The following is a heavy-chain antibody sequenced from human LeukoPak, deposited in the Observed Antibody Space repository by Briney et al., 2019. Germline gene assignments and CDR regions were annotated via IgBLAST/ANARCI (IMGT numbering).Heavy chain of an antibody. CDR1: GGSRSSGDYY. D-gene: IGHD1-26*01. CDR3: ARDSTIVGAPFDY. V-gene: IGHV4-30-4*01. J-gene: IGHJ4*02. CDR2: INFSGTT. Sequence: PSQTLSLTCAVAGGSRSSGDYYWSSIRQPPGKGLEWIGHINFSGTTYYNPSLQSRVTISVDRSMHQFSLNLNSVTAADTAVYYCARDSTIVGAPFDYWGQGTLVTVSS.